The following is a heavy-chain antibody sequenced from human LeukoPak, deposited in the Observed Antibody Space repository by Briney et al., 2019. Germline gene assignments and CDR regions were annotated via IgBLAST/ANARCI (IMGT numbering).Heavy chain of an antibody. CDR2: INPNTSAT. J-gene: IGHJ4*02. V-gene: IGHV1-2*02. CDR1: GYTFTCYY. CDR3: ARGVDGLDY. D-gene: IGHD5-12*01. Sequence: ASVKVSCKPSGYTFTCYYMHWVRQAPGQGLEWMRWINPNTSATSYSQTFQGRVSMTRDTSISTAYMELSRLTFDDTAIYCCARGVDGLDYWGQGTLVTVSS.